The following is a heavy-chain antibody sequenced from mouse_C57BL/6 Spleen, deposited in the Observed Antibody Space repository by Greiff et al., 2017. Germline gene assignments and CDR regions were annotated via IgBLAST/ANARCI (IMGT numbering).Heavy chain of an antibody. CDR3: ARPYSNYLYYFDY. CDR1: GYTFTSYW. J-gene: IGHJ2*01. D-gene: IGHD2-5*01. CDR2: IDPSDSET. Sequence: VKLQQPGAELVRPGSSVKLSCKASGYTFTSYWMHWVKQRPIQGLEWIGNIDPSDSETHYNQKFKDKATLTVDKSSSTAYMQLSSLTSEDSAVYYCARPYSNYLYYFDYWGQGTTLTVSS. V-gene: IGHV1-52*01.